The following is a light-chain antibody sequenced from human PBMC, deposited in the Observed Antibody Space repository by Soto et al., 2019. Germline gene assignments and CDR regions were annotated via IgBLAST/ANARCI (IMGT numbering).Light chain of an antibody. CDR3: QQYYSYPLT. J-gene: IGKJ4*01. Sequence: ELVMTQSPATLSVSPGERATLSCRASQSVSSNLAWYQQKPGQAPSLLIYGASTRATGVPARFSGSGSGTEFTLTISSLQSEDFATYYRQQYYSYPLTFGGGTKVDI. V-gene: IGKV3-15*01. CDR1: QSVSSN. CDR2: GAS.